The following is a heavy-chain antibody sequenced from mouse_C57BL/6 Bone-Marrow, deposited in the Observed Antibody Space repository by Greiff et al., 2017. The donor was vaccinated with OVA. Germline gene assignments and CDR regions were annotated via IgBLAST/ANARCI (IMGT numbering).Heavy chain of an antibody. CDR2: FHPYNDDN. V-gene: IGHV1-47*01. J-gene: IGHJ2*01. Sequence: VQLQPSWAELVKPGASVKMSFKASGYTFTTYPIEWMKQNHGKSLEWIGNFHPYNDDNKYNEKFKGKATLTVEKSSSTVYLELSRLTSDDSAIYYCARGTTVVAPYYFDYWGQGTTLTVSS. D-gene: IGHD1-1*01. CDR3: ARGTTVVAPYYFDY. CDR1: GYTFTTYP.